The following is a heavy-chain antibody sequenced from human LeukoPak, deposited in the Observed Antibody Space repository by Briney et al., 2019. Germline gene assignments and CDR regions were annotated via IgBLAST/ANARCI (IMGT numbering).Heavy chain of an antibody. CDR3: ARQYPLEYYYDSSGSALNHFDY. Sequence: GESLKISCKGSGYSFTSYWIGWVRQMPGKGLEWMGIIYPGDSDTRYSPSFQGQVTISADKSISTAYLQWSSLKASDTAMYYCARQYPLEYYYDSSGSALNHFDYWGQGTLVTVSS. CDR1: GYSFTSYW. V-gene: IGHV5-51*01. J-gene: IGHJ4*02. CDR2: IYPGDSDT. D-gene: IGHD3-22*01.